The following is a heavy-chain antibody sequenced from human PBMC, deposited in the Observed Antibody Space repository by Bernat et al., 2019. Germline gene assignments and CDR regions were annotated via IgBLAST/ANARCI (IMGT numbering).Heavy chain of an antibody. J-gene: IGHJ3*02. CDR3: ARDTSGGGDAFDI. CDR1: GFTVSSNY. V-gene: IGHV3-66*02. D-gene: IGHD1-1*01. Sequence: EVQLVESGGDLVQPGGSLRLSCAVSGFTVSSNYMTWVRQAPGKGLEWVSVIYTSGSTYYADSVKGRFTISRENSKNTLYLQMNSLRGEDTAIYYCARDTSGGGDAFDIWGQGTLVTVSS. CDR2: IYTSGST.